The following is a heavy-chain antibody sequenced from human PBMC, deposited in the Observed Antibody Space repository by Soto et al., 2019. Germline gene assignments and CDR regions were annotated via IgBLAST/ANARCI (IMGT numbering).Heavy chain of an antibody. CDR1: GFTFSSYA. J-gene: IGHJ4*02. D-gene: IGHD5-12*01. V-gene: IGHV3-23*01. Sequence: GGSLRLSCAASGFTFSSYAMSWVHQAPGKGLEWVSAISGSGGSTYYADSVKGRFTISRDNSKNTLYLQMNSLRAEDTAVYYCATTADIVATPRGILDYWGQGTLVTVSS. CDR3: ATTADIVATPRGILDY. CDR2: ISGSGGST.